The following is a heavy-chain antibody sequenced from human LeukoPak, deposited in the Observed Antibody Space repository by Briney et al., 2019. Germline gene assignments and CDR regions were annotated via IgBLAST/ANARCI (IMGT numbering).Heavy chain of an antibody. CDR2: ISGSGGST. Sequence: GGSLRLSCAASGFTFSSYGMSWVRQAPGKGLEWVSAISGSGGSTYYADSVKGRFTISRDNSKNTLYLQMNSLRAEDTAVYYCAKDGGPGTSYFDYWGQGTLVTVSS. J-gene: IGHJ4*02. V-gene: IGHV3-23*01. CDR1: GFTFSSYG. CDR3: AKDGGPGTSYFDY.